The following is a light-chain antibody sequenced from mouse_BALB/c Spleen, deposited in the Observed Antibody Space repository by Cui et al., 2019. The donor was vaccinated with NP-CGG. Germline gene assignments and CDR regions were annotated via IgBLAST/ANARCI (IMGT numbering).Light chain of an antibody. V-gene: IGLV1*01. Sequence: QAVVTQESALTTSPGETVTLTCRSSTGAVTTSNYANWVQEKPDHLFTGLIGGTNNRAPGVPARFSGSLIGDKAALTITGAQIEDEAIYFCALWYSNHWVFSGGTKLTVL. CDR3: ALWYSNHWV. CDR2: GTN. CDR1: TGAVTTSNY. J-gene: IGLJ1*01.